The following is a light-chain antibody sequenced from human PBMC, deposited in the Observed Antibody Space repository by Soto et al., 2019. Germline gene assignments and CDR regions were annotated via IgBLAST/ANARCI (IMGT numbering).Light chain of an antibody. CDR1: KGINNY. V-gene: IGKV1-16*01. J-gene: IGKJ1*01. CDR3: QQYNSYPWT. CDR2: ATS. Sequence: DIQMTQSPPSLSASVGDRVTITCRASKGINNYLAWFQQQPGTAPKPLIYATSTLHSGVQSSFTGSGSGTEFTLTITSLQPEDFVTYYCQQYNSYPWTFGQGTKVEVK.